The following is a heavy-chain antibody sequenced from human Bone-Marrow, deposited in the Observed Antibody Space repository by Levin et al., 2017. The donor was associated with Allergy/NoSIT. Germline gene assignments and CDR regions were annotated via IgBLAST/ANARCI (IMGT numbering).Heavy chain of an antibody. CDR3: AREGYTSGYAGAFDY. CDR1: GLTFSTSI. D-gene: IGHD6-19*01. CDR2: MSFDGVSK. J-gene: IGHJ4*02. Sequence: GASVKVSCALSGLTFSTSIMHWVRQAPGKGLEWVAGMSFDGVSKYYADSVKGRFTISRDNSKNTVYLEMNSLRDDDTAVYFCAREGYTSGYAGAFDYWGQGTLVTVSS. V-gene: IGHV3-30-3*01.